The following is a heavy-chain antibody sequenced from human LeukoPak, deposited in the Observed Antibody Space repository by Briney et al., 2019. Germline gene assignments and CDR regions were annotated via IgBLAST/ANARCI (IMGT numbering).Heavy chain of an antibody. CDR1: GGSFSGYY. Sequence: PSETLSLTCAVYGGSFSGYYWSWIRQPPGRGLEWIGEINHSGSTNYNPSLKSRATISVDTSKNQFSLKLSSVTAADTAVYYCARGPPDIVVVPAAAGWFDPWGQGTLVTVSS. V-gene: IGHV4-34*01. CDR2: INHSGST. CDR3: ARGPPDIVVVPAAAGWFDP. D-gene: IGHD2-2*01. J-gene: IGHJ5*02.